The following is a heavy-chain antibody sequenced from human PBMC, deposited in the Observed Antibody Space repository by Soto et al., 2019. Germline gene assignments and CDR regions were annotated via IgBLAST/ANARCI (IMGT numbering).Heavy chain of an antibody. CDR2: IYYSGST. D-gene: IGHD3-10*02. V-gene: IGHV4-39*01. J-gene: IGHJ6*03. CDR1: GGSISSSSYY. Sequence: QLQLQESGPGLVKPSETLSLTCTVSGGSISSSSYYWGWIRQPPGKGLEWIGSIYYSGSTYYNPSLKSRVTISVDTSKNQFSLKRSSVTAADTAVYYCARFCSGQNYYYYMDVWGKGTTVTVSS. CDR3: ARFCSGQNYYYYMDV.